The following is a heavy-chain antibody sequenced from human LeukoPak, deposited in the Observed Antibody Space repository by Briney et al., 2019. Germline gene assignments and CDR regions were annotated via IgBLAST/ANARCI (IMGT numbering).Heavy chain of an antibody. V-gene: IGHV3-66*01. D-gene: IGHD1-26*01. Sequence: GGSLRLSCAASEFTVSNNYMSWVRQAPGKGLEWVSVLYSGGRAYYTDSVNGRFTISRDNSKNTLYLQMSSLRAEDTAIYCAGHTELDYWGQGTLVTVSS. CDR1: EFTVSNNY. CDR3: GHTELDY. CDR2: LYSGGRA. J-gene: IGHJ4*02.